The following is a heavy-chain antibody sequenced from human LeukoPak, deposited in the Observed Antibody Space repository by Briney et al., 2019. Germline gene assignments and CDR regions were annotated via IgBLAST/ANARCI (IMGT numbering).Heavy chain of an antibody. V-gene: IGHV1-8*01. CDR3: ARTMVRGVISAYDYGMDV. D-gene: IGHD3-10*01. Sequence: GASVKVSCKASGYTFTSYDINWVRQATGQGLEWMGWMNPNSGSTGYAQKFQGRVTVTRNTSISTAYMELSSLRSEDTAVYYCARTMVRGVISAYDYGMDVWGQGTTVTVSS. CDR2: MNPNSGST. J-gene: IGHJ6*02. CDR1: GYTFTSYD.